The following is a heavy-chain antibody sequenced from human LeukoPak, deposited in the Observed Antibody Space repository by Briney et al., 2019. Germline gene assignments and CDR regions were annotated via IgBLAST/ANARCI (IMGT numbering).Heavy chain of an antibody. D-gene: IGHD4-17*01. V-gene: IGHV3-30*18. CDR2: ISYDGSNK. CDR1: GFTFSSYG. J-gene: IGHJ4*02. Sequence: GRSLRLSCAASGFTFSSYGMHWVRQAPGKGLEWVAVISYDGSNKYYADSVKGRFTISRDNSKNTLYLQMNSLGAEDTAVYYCAKGGPTVKGNYFDYWGQGTLVTVSS. CDR3: AKGGPTVKGNYFDY.